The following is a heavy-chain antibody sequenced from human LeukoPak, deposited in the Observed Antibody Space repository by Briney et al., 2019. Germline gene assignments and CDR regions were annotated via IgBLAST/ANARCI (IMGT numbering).Heavy chain of an antibody. J-gene: IGHJ4*02. CDR3: AKTRDGYNYE. V-gene: IGHV4-59*01. CDR2: IYYSGST. D-gene: IGHD5-24*01. Sequence: SETLSLTCSVSGGSISSYYWSWIRQPPGKGLEWIGYIYYSGSTNYNPSLKSRVTISVDTSKNQFSLKLSSVTAADTAAYYCAKTRDGYNYEWGQGTLVTVSS. CDR1: GGSISSYY.